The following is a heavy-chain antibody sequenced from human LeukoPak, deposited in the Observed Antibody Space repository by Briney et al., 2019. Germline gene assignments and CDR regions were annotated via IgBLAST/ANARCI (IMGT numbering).Heavy chain of an antibody. CDR2: TRNKANSYST. CDR1: GFTFSEHY. J-gene: IGHJ4*02. V-gene: IGHV3-72*01. CDR3: ARGETATCRGPYFDY. Sequence: GGSLRLSCAASGFTFSEHYMDWVRQTPGKGLEWIGRTRNKANSYSTEYAASVKGRSTISRDESKNSLYLQMSSLKTEDTAVYFCARGETATCRGPYFDYWGQGTLVTVSS. D-gene: IGHD5-24*01.